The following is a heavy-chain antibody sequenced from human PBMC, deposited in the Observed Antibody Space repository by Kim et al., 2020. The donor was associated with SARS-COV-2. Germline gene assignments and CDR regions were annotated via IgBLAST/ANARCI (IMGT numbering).Heavy chain of an antibody. V-gene: IGHV3-20*01. D-gene: IGHD3-10*01. CDR3: ARAEYYYGSGTYGAFVI. CDR2: INRNGGST. J-gene: IGHJ3*02. Sequence: GGSLRLSCAASAFTFDDYGMSWVRQAPGKRLELDSGINRNGGSTGYADSVKGRFTISRDNAKNSLYLQMNSLRAEDTALYHCARAEYYYGSGTYGAFVIWGQGTMVPVS. CDR1: AFTFDDYG.